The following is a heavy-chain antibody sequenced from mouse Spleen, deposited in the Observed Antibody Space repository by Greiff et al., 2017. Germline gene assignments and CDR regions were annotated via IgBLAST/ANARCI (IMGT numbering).Heavy chain of an antibody. Sequence: EVKLVESGPVLVKPGASVKMSCKASGYTFTDYYMNWVKQSHGKSLEWIGVINPYNGGTSYNQKFKGKATLTVDKSSSTAYMELNSLTSEDSAVYYCARSRYYGSVDYWGQGTTLTVSS. CDR1: GYTFTDYY. CDR3: ARSRYYGSVDY. D-gene: IGHD1-1*01. V-gene: IGHV1-19*01. CDR2: INPYNGGT. J-gene: IGHJ2*01.